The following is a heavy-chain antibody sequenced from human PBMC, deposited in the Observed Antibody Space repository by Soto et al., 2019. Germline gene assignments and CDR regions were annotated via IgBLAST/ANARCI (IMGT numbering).Heavy chain of an antibody. CDR1: GFTFDDYA. CDR2: ISWNSGSI. V-gene: IGHV3-9*01. CDR3: AKGEGSSGYYSLFDY. Sequence: EVQVVESGGGLVQPGRSLRLSCAASGFTFDDYAMHWVRQAPGKGLEWVSGISWNSGSIGYADSVKGRFTISRDNAKNSLYLQMNSLRAEDTALYYCAKGEGSSGYYSLFDYWGQGTLVTVSS. J-gene: IGHJ4*02. D-gene: IGHD3-22*01.